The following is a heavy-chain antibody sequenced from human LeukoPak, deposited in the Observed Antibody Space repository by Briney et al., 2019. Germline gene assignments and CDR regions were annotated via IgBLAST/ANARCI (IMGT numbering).Heavy chain of an antibody. CDR1: GGSISGYY. CDR2: IYYSGST. J-gene: IGHJ4*02. D-gene: IGHD6-13*01. V-gene: IGHV4-59*01. Sequence: PSETLALTCTVSGGSISGYYWSWMRQPPGRGLEWIGYIYYSGSTNYNPSLKSRVTISVDTSKNQFSLKLSSVSAADTAVYYCARGLYSSSWYDYWGQGTLVTVSS. CDR3: ARGLYSSSWYDY.